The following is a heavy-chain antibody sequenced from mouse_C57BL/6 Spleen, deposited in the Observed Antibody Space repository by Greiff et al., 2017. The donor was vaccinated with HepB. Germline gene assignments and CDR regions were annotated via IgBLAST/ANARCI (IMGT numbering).Heavy chain of an antibody. V-gene: IGHV5-16*01. CDR2: INYDGSST. CDR1: GFTFSDYY. D-gene: IGHD2-12*01. J-gene: IGHJ1*03. CDR3: ARDPYSLYWYFDV. Sequence: DVMLVESEGGLVQPGSSMKLSCTASGFTFSDYYMAWVRQVPEKGLEWVANINYDGSSTYYLDSLKSRFIISRDNAKNILYLQMSSLKSEDTATYYCARDPYSLYWYFDVWGTGTTVTVSS.